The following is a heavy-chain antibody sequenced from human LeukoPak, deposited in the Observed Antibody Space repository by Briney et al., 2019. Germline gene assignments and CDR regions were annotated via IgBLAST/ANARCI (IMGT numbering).Heavy chain of an antibody. CDR1: GFTFSSYW. CDR3: AKDLVRGDIVVVPAATIDY. Sequence: GGSLRLSCAASGFTFSSYWMHWVRRAPGKGLEWVAVISYDGSNKYYADSVKGRFTISRDNSKNTLYLQMNSLRAEDTAVYYCAKDLVRGDIVVVPAATIDYWGQGTLVTVSS. V-gene: IGHV3-30*18. CDR2: ISYDGSNK. D-gene: IGHD2-2*01. J-gene: IGHJ4*02.